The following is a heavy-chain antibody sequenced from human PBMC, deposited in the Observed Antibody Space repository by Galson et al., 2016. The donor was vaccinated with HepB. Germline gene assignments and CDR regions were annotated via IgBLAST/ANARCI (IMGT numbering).Heavy chain of an antibody. J-gene: IGHJ6*02. CDR2: IYYSGST. CDR3: ARDHYGTQTLYYYYGMDV. Sequence: TLSLTCTVSGGSITGDGYFWSWIRQHPGKGLEWIGYIYYSGSTHYNPSLKSRVTLSVDTSKNQFSLNLTSVTAADTAGYYCARDHYGTQTLYYYYGMDVWGQGTTVTVSS. D-gene: IGHD3-16*01. V-gene: IGHV4-31*03. CDR1: GGSITGDGYF.